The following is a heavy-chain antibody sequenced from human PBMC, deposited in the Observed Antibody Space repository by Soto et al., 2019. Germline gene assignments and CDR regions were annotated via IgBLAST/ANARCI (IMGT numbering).Heavy chain of an antibody. V-gene: IGHV1-46*01. CDR2: INPSGGST. D-gene: IGHD1-26*01. J-gene: IGHJ5*02. CDR1: GYTFTSYY. Sequence: ASVEVSCKXSGYTFTSYYMHWVRQAPGQGLEWMGIINPSGGSTSYAQKFQGRVTMTRDTSTSTVYMELSSLRSEDTAVYYCARSLLGGSYRIDNWLDPWGQGTLVTVSS. CDR3: ARSLLGGSYRIDNWLDP.